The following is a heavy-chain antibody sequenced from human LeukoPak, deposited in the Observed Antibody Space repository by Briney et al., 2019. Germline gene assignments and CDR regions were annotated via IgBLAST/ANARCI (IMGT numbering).Heavy chain of an antibody. J-gene: IGHJ6*02. Sequence: SETLSLTCTVSGGSISSYYWSWIRQPPGKGLAWIGYIYYSGSTNYNPSLKSRVTISVDTSKNQFSLKLSSVTAADTAVYYCARGAPGYYYGMDVWGQGTTVTVSS. CDR1: GGSISSYY. CDR3: ARGAPGYYYGMDV. CDR2: IYYSGST. V-gene: IGHV4-59*01.